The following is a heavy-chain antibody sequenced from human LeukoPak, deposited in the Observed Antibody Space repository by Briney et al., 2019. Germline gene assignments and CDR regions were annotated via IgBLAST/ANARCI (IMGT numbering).Heavy chain of an antibody. CDR3: ARVKQGSGSYYFDY. CDR2: IIPILGIA. CDR1: GGTFSSYA. V-gene: IGHV1-69*04. J-gene: IGHJ4*02. D-gene: IGHD3-10*01. Sequence: SVKVSCKASGGTFSSYAISWVRQAPGQGLEWMGRIIPILGIANYAQKFQGRVTITADKSTSTAYMELSSLRSEDTAVYYCARVKQGSGSYYFDYWGQGTLVTVSS.